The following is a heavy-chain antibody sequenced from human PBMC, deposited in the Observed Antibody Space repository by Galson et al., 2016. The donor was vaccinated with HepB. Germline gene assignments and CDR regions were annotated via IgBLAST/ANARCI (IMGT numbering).Heavy chain of an antibody. CDR1: GITFSNYW. Sequence: SLRLSCAASGITFSNYWMSWIRQAPGKGLEWVAKIKPDESEKYYVDSVKGRFTISRDNAKNLVYLQMNSLRAEDTAVYYCEREAWSSSPNWGQGTMVTVSS. D-gene: IGHD1-26*01. CDR2: IKPDESEK. V-gene: IGHV3-7*01. J-gene: IGHJ3*01. CDR3: EREAWSSSPN.